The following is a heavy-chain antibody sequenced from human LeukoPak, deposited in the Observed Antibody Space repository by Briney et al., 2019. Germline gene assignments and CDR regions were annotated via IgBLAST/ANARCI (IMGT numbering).Heavy chain of an antibody. D-gene: IGHD2/OR15-2a*01. V-gene: IGHV3-33*01. CDR1: GFTFSSYD. CDR3: ARNSALDY. CDR2: MWSDGSNK. J-gene: IGHJ4*02. Sequence: GGSLRLSCAASGFTFSSYDMQWVRQAPGKGLEWVAVMWSDGSNKYHADSVKGRFTISRENSKNTLYLQMNSLRAEDTAVYYCARNSALDYWGQGTLVTVSS.